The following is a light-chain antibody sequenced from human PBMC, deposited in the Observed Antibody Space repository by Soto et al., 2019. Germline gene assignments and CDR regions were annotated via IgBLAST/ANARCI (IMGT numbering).Light chain of an antibody. J-gene: IGLJ2*01. V-gene: IGLV2-14*01. CDR1: SSDVGGYNY. CDR3: TSKTSSTYVV. CDR2: EVS. Sequence: QSVLTQPASVSGSPGQSITISCTGTSSDVGGYNYVSWYQQHPGKAPKPMIYEVSNRPSGVSNRFSGSKSGNTASLTISGLQAEDEADYYCTSKTSSTYVVFGGGTKVTVL.